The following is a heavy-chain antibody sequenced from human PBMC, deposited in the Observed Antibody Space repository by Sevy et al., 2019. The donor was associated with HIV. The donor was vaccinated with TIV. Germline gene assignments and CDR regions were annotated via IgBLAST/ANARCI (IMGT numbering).Heavy chain of an antibody. CDR2: ISFDGRNK. D-gene: IGHD2-8*01. J-gene: IGHJ4*02. CDR3: ARDHCTDGACFRSGYFDY. V-gene: IGHV3-30*04. CDR1: GFTFADHA. Sequence: GGSLRLSCAASGFTFADHAFHWVRQAPGKGLEWVAIISFDGRNKRLAESVKGRFTISRDDTKNTVYLQMTSLRPEDTAVYYCARDHCTDGACFRSGYFDYWGQGTLVTVSS.